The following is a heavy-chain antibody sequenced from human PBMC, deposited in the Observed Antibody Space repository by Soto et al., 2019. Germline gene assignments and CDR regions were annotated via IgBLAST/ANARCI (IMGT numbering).Heavy chain of an antibody. D-gene: IGHD3-22*01. CDR2: SIPIFGTA. Sequence: HVQLVQSGAEVRKPGSSVRVSCKASGGSFNRHTISWVRQAPGQGLEWMGGSIPIFGTANHAQKFQGRVTIIANESTSTVYMELSSLRSDTTDISYGARGWGYDSTHYYYAYWGQGTLVIVSS. CDR3: ARGWGYDSTHYYYAY. V-gene: IGHV1-69*01. J-gene: IGHJ4*02. CDR1: GGSFNRHT.